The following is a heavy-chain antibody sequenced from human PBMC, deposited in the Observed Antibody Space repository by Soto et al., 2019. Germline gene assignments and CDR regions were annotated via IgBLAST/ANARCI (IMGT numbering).Heavy chain of an antibody. Sequence: ASVKVSFKASGYTFSNYGFTWVRQAPGQGPEWMGWTYNGNTRYAQKFQGRVTMTTEASTSTAYMDLRSLTSDDTAVYYCARESSGWPPFYWGQGTPVTVSS. CDR2: TYNGNT. J-gene: IGHJ4*02. CDR1: GYTFSNYG. CDR3: ARESSGWPPFY. V-gene: IGHV1-18*01. D-gene: IGHD6-19*01.